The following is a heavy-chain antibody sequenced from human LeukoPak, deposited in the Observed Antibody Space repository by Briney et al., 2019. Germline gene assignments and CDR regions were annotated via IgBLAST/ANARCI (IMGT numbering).Heavy chain of an antibody. D-gene: IGHD3-22*01. J-gene: IGHJ4*02. CDR3: ARSSPTYYFDSSGYYYGDY. CDR2: INPNTGVT. V-gene: IGHV1-2*06. CDR1: AYGFTDYY. Sequence: ASVKVSCKASAYGFTDYYIHWVRQAPGQGLEWMGRINPNTGVTDYAQIFKGRVTMTRDTSISTAYMELSRLGSDDTAVYYCARSSPTYYFDSSGYYYGDYWGQETLVTVSS.